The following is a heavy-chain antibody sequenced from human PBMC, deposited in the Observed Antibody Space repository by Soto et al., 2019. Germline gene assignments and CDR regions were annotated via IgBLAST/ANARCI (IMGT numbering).Heavy chain of an antibody. Sequence: SETLSLTCTVSGGSISSGGYYWSWIRQHPGKGLEWIGYIYYSGSTYYNPSLKSRVTISVDTSKNQFSLKLSSVTAADTAVYYCARVGYCSGGSCHNYYFDYWGQGTLVTVSS. J-gene: IGHJ4*02. V-gene: IGHV4-31*03. CDR3: ARVGYCSGGSCHNYYFDY. CDR2: IYYSGST. D-gene: IGHD2-15*01. CDR1: GGSISSGGYY.